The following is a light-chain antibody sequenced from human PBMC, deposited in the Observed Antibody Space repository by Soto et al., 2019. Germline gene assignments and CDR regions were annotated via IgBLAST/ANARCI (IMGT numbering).Light chain of an antibody. CDR1: QSVRSTY. CDR2: GAS. CDR3: QQYANSPLT. J-gene: IGKJ4*01. Sequence: EIVLTQSPGTLSLSPGERATLSCRASQSVRSTYLAWYQQKPGQAPRLLIYGASSRATGIPDRFSGSGSGTDFTLTLSRLEPEDFAVYYCQQYANSPLTFGGGTKVEIK. V-gene: IGKV3-20*01.